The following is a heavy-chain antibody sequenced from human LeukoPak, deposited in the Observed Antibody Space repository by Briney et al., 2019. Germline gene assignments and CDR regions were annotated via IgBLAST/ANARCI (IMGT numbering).Heavy chain of an antibody. V-gene: IGHV6-1*01. CDR2: TYYRSTWYN. CDR3: ARRLTQYDCFDP. J-gene: IGHJ5*02. CDR1: GDSVSSNSVT. D-gene: IGHD2-2*01. Sequence: SQTLSLTCAISGDSVSSNSVTGNWIRQSPSRGLEWVGRTYYRSTWYNDYAVSVRGRITVNPDTSKNQFSLHLNSVTPEDTAVYYCARRLTQYDCFDPWGQGILVTVSS.